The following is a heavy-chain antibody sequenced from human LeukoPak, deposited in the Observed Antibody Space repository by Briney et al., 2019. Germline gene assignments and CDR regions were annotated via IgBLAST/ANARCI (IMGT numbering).Heavy chain of an antibody. D-gene: IGHD5-12*01. J-gene: IGHJ6*03. CDR1: GFTFSSYW. CDR3: ARVYSGYDAIGWSYYYHMDV. Sequence: GGSLRLSCAASGFTFSSYWMSWVRQAPGKGLEWVANIKQDGSEKYYVDSVKGRFTISRDNAKNSLYLQMNSLRAEDTAVYYCARVYSGYDAIGWSYYYHMDVWGKGTTVTISS. CDR2: IKQDGSEK. V-gene: IGHV3-7*01.